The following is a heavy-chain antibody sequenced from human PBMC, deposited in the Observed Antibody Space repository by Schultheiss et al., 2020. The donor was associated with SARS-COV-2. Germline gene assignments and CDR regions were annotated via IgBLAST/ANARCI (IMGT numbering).Heavy chain of an antibody. CDR1: GLTFSSYA. D-gene: IGHD6-13*01. CDR2: ISGSDGGT. CDR3: ARAGRIAAAGYDFDY. Sequence: GGSLRLSCGVSGLTFSSYAMYWVRQAPGKGLEWVSTISGSDGGTYYADSVKGRFTISRDNAKNSLYLQMNSLRAEDTAVYYCARAGRIAAAGYDFDYWGQGTLVTVSS. V-gene: IGHV3-23*01. J-gene: IGHJ4*02.